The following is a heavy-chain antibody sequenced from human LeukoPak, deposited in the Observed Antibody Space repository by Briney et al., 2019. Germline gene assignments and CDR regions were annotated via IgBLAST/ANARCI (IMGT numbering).Heavy chain of an antibody. CDR2: IRYDGSNK. V-gene: IGHV3-30*02. CDR1: GFTFSSYG. D-gene: IGHD2-2*01. CDR3: ARGRCSSTSCYYFDY. Sequence: GGSLRLSCAASGFTFSSYGMHWVRQAPGKGLEWVAFIRYDGSNKYYADSVKGRFTISRDNSKNTLYLQMNSLRAEDTAVYYCARGRCSSTSCYYFDYWGQGTLVTVSS. J-gene: IGHJ4*02.